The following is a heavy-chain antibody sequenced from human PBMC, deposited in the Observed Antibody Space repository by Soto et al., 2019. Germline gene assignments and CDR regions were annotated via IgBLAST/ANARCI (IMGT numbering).Heavy chain of an antibody. V-gene: IGHV1-3*01. CDR3: ERDDSRDSSAYSYDF. D-gene: IGHD5-18*01. CDR2: THAGNGDT. CDR1: GYAFTHYA. Sequence: ASVKVSCKASGYAFTHYAIHWVRQAPGQRLEWMGWTHAGNGDTRYSQKFQDRVTITSDTSASTAYMELSSLRSEDTAVYYCERDDSRDSSAYSYDFWGLGTLVTVSS. J-gene: IGHJ4*02.